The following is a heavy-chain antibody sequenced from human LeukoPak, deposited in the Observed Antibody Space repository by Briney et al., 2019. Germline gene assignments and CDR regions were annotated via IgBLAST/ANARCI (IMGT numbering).Heavy chain of an antibody. CDR2: ISSSSSTI. CDR3: ARAPNGVYCTSSSCHLDY. V-gene: IGHV3-48*01. CDR1: GFTFSSYS. D-gene: IGHD2-2*01. Sequence: GGSLRLSCAASGFTFSSYSMNWVRQAPGKGLEWVSYISSSSSTIYYADSVKGRFTISRDNAKNSLYLQMNSLRAEDTAVYYCARAPNGVYCTSSSCHLDYWGQGTLVTVSS. J-gene: IGHJ4*02.